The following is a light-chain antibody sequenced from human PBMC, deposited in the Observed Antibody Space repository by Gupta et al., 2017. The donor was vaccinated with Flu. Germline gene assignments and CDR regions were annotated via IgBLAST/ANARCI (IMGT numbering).Light chain of an antibody. CDR3: LLAYSCGKAII. V-gene: IGLV7-46*01. Sequence: QAVVTQEPSLTVSPGGPVPLTCGSSTGAVTSGHYPYWHQQKPVQAPRARSYFKSNTHSRTPARFSGSLLGGKAALTLTSAQTEDEADYYCLLAYSCGKAIIFGGGTKLTVL. CDR1: TGAVTSGHY. CDR2: FKS. J-gene: IGLJ2*01.